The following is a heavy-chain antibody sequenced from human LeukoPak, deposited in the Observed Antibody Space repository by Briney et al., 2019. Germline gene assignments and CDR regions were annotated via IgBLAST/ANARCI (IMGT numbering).Heavy chain of an antibody. J-gene: IGHJ4*02. V-gene: IGHV4-59*01. CDR3: TRGGYNYDSPPGDPFDY. Sequence: SETLSLTCTVSGGSISSYYWSWIRQPPGKGLEWIGYIYYRGNTNYNPSLKRRVTISVDMSKNQFSLKLSSVTAADTAVYYCTRGGYNYDSPPGDPFDYWGQGTLVTVSS. CDR2: IYYRGNT. CDR1: GGSISSYY. D-gene: IGHD5-18*01.